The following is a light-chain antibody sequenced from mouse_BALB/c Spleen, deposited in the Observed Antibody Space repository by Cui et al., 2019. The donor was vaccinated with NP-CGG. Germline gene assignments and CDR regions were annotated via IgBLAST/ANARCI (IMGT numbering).Light chain of an antibody. CDR2: GTN. J-gene: IGLJ1*01. CDR1: TGAVITSNY. V-gene: IGLV1*01. CDR3: ALWYSNHWV. Sequence: QAVVTQESALTTSPGETVTLTCRSSTGAVITSNYANWVQEEPDHLFTGLIGGTNNRAPGVPARFSGSLIGDKAALTITGAQTEDEAIYFCALWYSNHWVFGGGTKLTVL.